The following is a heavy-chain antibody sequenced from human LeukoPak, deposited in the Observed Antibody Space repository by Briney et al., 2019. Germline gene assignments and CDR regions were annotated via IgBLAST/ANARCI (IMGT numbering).Heavy chain of an antibody. Sequence: SETLSLTCTVSGGSISGGSYYWSWIRQPAGKGLEWIGRIYTSGSTNYNPSLKSRVTISVDTSKNQFSLKLSSVTAADTAVYYCARLYGSGSSLYFDYWGQGTLVTVSS. D-gene: IGHD3-10*01. CDR3: ARLYGSGSSLYFDY. V-gene: IGHV4-61*02. CDR2: IYTSGST. CDR1: GGSISGGSYY. J-gene: IGHJ4*02.